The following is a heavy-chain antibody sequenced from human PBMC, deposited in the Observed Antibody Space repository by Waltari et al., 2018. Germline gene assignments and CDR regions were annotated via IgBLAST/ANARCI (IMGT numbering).Heavy chain of an antibody. J-gene: IGHJ4*02. CDR1: GDSVSSRNYY. V-gene: IGHV4-39*07. D-gene: IGHD1-26*01. Sequence: QLRLQESGPGLVKPSETLSLTCTVSGDSVSSRNYYWGWIRQPPGRGLEWIGSMFHSGGTYTNPSLDGRVTLSVDTAKNLFSLRLDSVSAADTAVYYCARDPRVVGTTLAYFDYWGQGTLVTVSS. CDR3: ARDPRVVGTTLAYFDY. CDR2: MFHSGGT.